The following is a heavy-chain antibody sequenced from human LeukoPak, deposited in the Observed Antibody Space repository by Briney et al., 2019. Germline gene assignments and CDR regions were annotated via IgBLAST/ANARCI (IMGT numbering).Heavy chain of an antibody. J-gene: IGHJ6*03. CDR2: INSDGSRT. CDR1: GFTFSSYW. Sequence: PGGSLRLSCAASGFTFSSYWLHWVRQVPGKGLVWVSHINSDGSRTTYADSVEGRFTISRDNAKNSLYLQMNSLRAEDTAVYYCARDLGEQLESRKYYYYYMDVWGKGTTVTVSS. CDR3: ARDLGEQLESRKYYYYYMDV. V-gene: IGHV3-74*01. D-gene: IGHD6-6*01.